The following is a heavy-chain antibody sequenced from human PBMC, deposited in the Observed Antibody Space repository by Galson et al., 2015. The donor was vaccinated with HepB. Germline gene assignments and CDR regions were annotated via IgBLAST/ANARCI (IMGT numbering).Heavy chain of an antibody. D-gene: IGHD2-2*01. CDR3: ARMDCSSTSCYLPDNWFDP. Sequence: QSGPQVKKPGEPLKISCKGSGYSFTSYWIGWVRQMPGKGLEWMGSIHPGVSDTRYSPSFQGQVTISADKSISTAYLQWSSLKASDTAMYYCARMDCSSTSCYLPDNWFDPWGQGSLVTVSS. CDR1: GYSFTSYW. CDR2: IHPGVSDT. V-gene: IGHV5-51*03. J-gene: IGHJ5*02.